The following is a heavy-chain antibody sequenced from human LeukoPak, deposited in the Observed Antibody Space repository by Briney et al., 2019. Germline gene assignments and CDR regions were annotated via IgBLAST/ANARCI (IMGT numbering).Heavy chain of an antibody. V-gene: IGHV4-4*07. CDR2: IYFSGTT. D-gene: IGHD2-2*01. J-gene: IGHJ4*02. CDR1: GGSISSYY. Sequence: SETLSLTCTVSGGSISSYYWSWIRQPAGKGLEWIGHIYFSGTTNYNPSLKSRVTMSVDRSKNQFSLNLDSATAADTALYHCARDLYGYASDWYGGYYFDYWGQGTLVTVSS. CDR3: ARDLYGYASDWYGGYYFDY.